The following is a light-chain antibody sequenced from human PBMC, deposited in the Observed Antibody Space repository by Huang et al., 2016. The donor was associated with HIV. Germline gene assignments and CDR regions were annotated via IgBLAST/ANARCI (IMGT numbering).Light chain of an antibody. V-gene: IGKV2-28*01. CDR3: MQALQTPRT. CDR2: LSS. Sequence: IVITQSPLSLPVTPGEPASISCRSSQSLLHSHGYHYLDWYRQKPGQAPQLLISLSSIRASGVPDRFSGNGSVTDFTLKISRVEAEDVGIYFCMQALQTPRTFGQGTGLEIK. CDR1: QSLLHSHGYHY. J-gene: IGKJ5*01.